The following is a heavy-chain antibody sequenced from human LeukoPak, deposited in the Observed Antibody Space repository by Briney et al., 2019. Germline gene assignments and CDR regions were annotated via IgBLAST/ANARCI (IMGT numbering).Heavy chain of an antibody. J-gene: IGHJ4*02. D-gene: IGHD3-22*01. CDR2: IYYSGST. Sequence: SETLSLTCTVSGGSISSSSYYWGWIRQPPGKGLEWIGSIYYSGSTYYNPSLKSRVTISVDTSKNQFSLKLSSVTAADTAVYYCARVFQGREYFWYYYDSSGYYYFDYWGQGTLVTVPS. V-gene: IGHV4-39*07. CDR3: ARVFQGREYFWYYYDSSGYYYFDY. CDR1: GGSISSSSYY.